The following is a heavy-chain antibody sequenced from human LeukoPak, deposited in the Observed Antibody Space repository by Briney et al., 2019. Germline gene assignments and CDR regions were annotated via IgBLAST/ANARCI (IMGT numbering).Heavy chain of an antibody. CDR3: AKTHPPNYFDWSRSYYFDY. CDR2: IRYDGSNK. CDR1: GFTFSSYG. V-gene: IGHV3-30*02. J-gene: IGHJ4*02. Sequence: GGSLRLSCAASGFTFSSYGMHWVRQAPGKGLEWVAFIRYDGSNKYYADSVKGRFTISRDNSKNTLYLQMNSLRAEDTAVYYCAKTHPPNYFDWSRSYYFDYWGQGTLVTVSS. D-gene: IGHD3-9*01.